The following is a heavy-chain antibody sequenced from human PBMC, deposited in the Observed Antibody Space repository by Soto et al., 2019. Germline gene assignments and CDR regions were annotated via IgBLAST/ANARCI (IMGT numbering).Heavy chain of an antibody. CDR2: IYMSGTT. D-gene: IGHD6-6*01. CDR1: GGSISAFY. V-gene: IGHV4-4*07. J-gene: IGHJ3*01. CDR3: ARSPSTSSIGTIDF. Sequence: QVHLQESGPGLVKPSETLSLTCTVSGGSISAFYWNWIRQPAGKGLEWIGRIYMSGTTTYNPSLQSRVTMSVDTSKRQFSLKLNSVTAADTAVYYCARSPSTSSIGTIDFWGLGTRVTVSS.